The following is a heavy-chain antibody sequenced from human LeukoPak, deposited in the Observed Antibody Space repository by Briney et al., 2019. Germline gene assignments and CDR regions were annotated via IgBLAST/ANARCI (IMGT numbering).Heavy chain of an antibody. J-gene: IGHJ4*02. CDR2: FDPEDGET. CDR3: ARPNTYYDILTGPYYFDY. V-gene: IGHV1-24*01. CDR1: GYTLTELS. Sequence: ASVKVSCKVSGYTLTELSMHWVRQAPGKGLEWMGGFDPEDGETIYAQKFQGRVTMTEDTSTDTAYMELSSLRSEDTAVYYCARPNTYYDILTGPYYFDYWGQGTLVTVSS. D-gene: IGHD3-9*01.